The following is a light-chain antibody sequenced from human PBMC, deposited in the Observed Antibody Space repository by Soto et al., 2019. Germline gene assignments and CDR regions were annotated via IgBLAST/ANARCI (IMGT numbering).Light chain of an antibody. V-gene: IGLV2-11*01. CDR2: DVS. CDR1: TSDVSGNNY. CDR3: CSYAGSYTFVV. J-gene: IGLJ2*01. Sequence: QSALTQPRSVAGSPGQSVTISCTGTTSDVSGNNYVSWYQHHPGKAPKLMIYDVSKRPSGVPDRFSGSKSGNTASLTISGLQAGDEADYYCCSYAGSYTFVVFGGGTKLTVL.